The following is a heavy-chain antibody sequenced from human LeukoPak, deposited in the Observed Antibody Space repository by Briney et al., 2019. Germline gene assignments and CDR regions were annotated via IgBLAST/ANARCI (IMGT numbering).Heavy chain of an antibody. CDR2: INIDGTTT. CDR3: AELGITMIGGV. CDR1: GFTFSSNW. V-gene: IGHV3-74*01. Sequence: TGGSLRLSCAASGFTFSSNWMLWVRQAPGKGLVWVSRINIDGTTTTYADSVKGRFSISRDNAKNTLYLQMNSLRAEDTAVYYCAELGITMIGGVWGKGTTVTISS. D-gene: IGHD3-10*02. J-gene: IGHJ6*04.